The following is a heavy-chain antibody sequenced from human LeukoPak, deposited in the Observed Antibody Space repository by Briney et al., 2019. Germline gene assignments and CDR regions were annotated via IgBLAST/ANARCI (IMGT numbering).Heavy chain of an antibody. CDR1: GFTFSSYW. D-gene: IGHD3-16*01. CDR2: INSDGSST. CDR3: ARVGGSYGPFDY. Sequence: GGSLRPSCAASGFTFSSYWMHWVRQAPGKGLVWVSRINSDGSSTSYADSVKGRFTISRDNAKNTLYLQMNSLRAEDTAVYYCARVGGSYGPFDYWGQGTLVTVSS. J-gene: IGHJ4*02. V-gene: IGHV3-74*01.